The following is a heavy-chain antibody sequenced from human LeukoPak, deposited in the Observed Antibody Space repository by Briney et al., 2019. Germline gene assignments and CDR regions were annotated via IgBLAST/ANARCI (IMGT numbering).Heavy chain of an antibody. D-gene: IGHD1-14*01. J-gene: IGHJ3*01. CDR2: ISGSGGNT. CDR3: AKRPGTFDAFDV. CDR1: GFSFSSYA. V-gene: IGHV3-23*01. Sequence: GGSLRLSCAASGFSFSSYAMSWVRQAPGKGLEWVSAISGSGGNTYYADSVKGRFTISRDNSKNTLYLQMDSLGAEDTAVYYCAKRPGTFDAFDVWGQGTMVTVSS.